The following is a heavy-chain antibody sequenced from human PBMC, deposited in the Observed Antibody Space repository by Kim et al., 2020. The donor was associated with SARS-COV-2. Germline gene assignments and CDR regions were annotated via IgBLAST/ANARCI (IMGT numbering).Heavy chain of an antibody. CDR1: GFTFSTHA. V-gene: IGHV3-30*18. J-gene: IGHJ6*02. CDR2: MSFDGSDK. Sequence: GGSLRLSCAASGFTFSTHAMHWVRQAPGKGLEWVAFMSFDGSDKHYADSVKGRVAMSRDNSKNTLYLQMNSLRAEDTAVYYCAKDFPNSYGMDVWGQGTTVTVSS. CDR3: AKDFPNSYGMDV. D-gene: IGHD2-8*01.